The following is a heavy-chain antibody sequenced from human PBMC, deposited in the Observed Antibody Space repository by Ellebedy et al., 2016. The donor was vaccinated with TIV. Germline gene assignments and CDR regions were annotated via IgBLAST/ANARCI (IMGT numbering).Heavy chain of an antibody. CDR2: ISWNSVSI. Sequence: GGSLRLSCAASGFTFHDYGMHWARQAPGKGLEWVSGISWNSVSIGYADSVKGRFTISRDDAKNSLYLQMSSLRAEDTAMYYCTRETNSPPGAVAGTGFDCWGQGTLVIVSS. D-gene: IGHD6-19*01. V-gene: IGHV3-9*01. CDR3: TRETNSPPGAVAGTGFDC. CDR1: GFTFHDYG. J-gene: IGHJ4*02.